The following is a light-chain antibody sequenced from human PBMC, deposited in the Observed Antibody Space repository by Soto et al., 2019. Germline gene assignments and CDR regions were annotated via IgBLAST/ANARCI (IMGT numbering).Light chain of an antibody. CDR3: QQYNNWPPIT. CDR1: QSVSIK. J-gene: IGKJ5*01. V-gene: IGKV3-15*01. CDR2: DTS. Sequence: EIVMTQSPATLSLSPGERATLSCRASQSVSIKLAGCQQKPGQAPRLLIYDTSTRATGIPARFSGSRSGTECTLTISSLQSEDFAVYYFQQYNNWPPITFGQGTRLEIK.